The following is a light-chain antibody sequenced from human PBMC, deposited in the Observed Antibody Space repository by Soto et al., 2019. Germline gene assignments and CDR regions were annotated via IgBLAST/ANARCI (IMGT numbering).Light chain of an antibody. CDR2: GAS. J-gene: IGKJ5*01. CDR3: QQYGSSPIT. V-gene: IGKV3-20*01. CDR1: QSVSSSY. Sequence: EIVLTQSPGTLSLSPGERATLSCRASQSVSSSYLAWYQQKPGQAPRLLIYGASSRATGIPDRFSGSGSGTDFALTISRLEPEDYAVYYYQQYGSSPITFGQGTRLAIK.